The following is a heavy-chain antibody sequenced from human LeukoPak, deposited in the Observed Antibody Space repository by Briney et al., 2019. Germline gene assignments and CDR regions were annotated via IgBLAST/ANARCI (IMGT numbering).Heavy chain of an antibody. Sequence: SETLSLTCAVSGYSISSGYYWGWLRHPPGKGLEWIGSIYHSGSTYYNPSLKSRVTISVDTSKNQFSLKLSSGTAADTAVYYSARQGRYSSSSYWRLGTLVTVSS. V-gene: IGHV4-38-2*01. D-gene: IGHD6-6*01. CDR3: ARQGRYSSSSY. J-gene: IGHJ4*02. CDR1: GYSISSGYY. CDR2: IYHSGST.